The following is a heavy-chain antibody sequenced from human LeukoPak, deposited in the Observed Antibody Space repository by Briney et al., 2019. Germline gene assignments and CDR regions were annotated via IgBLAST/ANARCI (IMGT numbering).Heavy chain of an antibody. V-gene: IGHV4-39*07. CDR2: IYYSGST. D-gene: IGHD2-2*01. CDR3: ARGFVQLQNWFDP. J-gene: IGHJ5*02. Sequence: PSETLSLTCTVSGGSISSSSYYWGWIRQPPGKGLEWIGSIYYSGSTYYNPSLKSRVTISVDTSKNQFSLKLSSVTAADTAVYYCARGFVQLQNWFDPRGQGTLVTVSS. CDR1: GGSISSSSYY.